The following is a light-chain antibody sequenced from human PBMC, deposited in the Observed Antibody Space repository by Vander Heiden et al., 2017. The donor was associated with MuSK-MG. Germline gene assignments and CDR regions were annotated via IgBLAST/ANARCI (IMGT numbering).Light chain of an antibody. V-gene: IGKV1-27*01. CDR3: QMDKGAPPA. J-gene: IGKJ1*01. CDR2: AAS. Sequence: DIQITQSPSPLSASVGDIVTITCLASQGISSYLASHQQKPGKVPNLLIYAASTLHSGVPSRFSRRASGTDFTLTISILHPEDVTTYYCQMDKGAPPAFGPGTKVEIK. CDR1: QGISSY.